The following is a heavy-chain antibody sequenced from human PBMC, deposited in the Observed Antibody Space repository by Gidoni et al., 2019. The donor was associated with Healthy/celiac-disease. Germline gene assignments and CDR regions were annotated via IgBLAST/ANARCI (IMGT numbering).Heavy chain of an antibody. J-gene: IGHJ6*04. CDR1: GGSFSGYY. D-gene: IGHD5-18*01. CDR3: ARDRTAMEYYYYGMDV. CDR2: INHSGST. Sequence: QVQLQQWGAGLLKPSETLSLTCAVYGGSFSGYYWSWIRQPPGKGLEWIGEINHSGSTNYNPSLKSRVTISVYTSKNQFSLKLSSVTAADTAVYYCARDRTAMEYYYYGMDVWGKGTTVTVSS. V-gene: IGHV4-34*01.